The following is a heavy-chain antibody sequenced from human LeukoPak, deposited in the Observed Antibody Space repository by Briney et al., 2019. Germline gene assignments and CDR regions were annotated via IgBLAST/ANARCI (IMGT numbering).Heavy chain of an antibody. Sequence: ASETLSLTCTDSGGSIRSHYWIWIRQPPGKGLEWIGYIYYSGSTNYNPALKSRLTISVDTSKNQFSLKLSSVTAADTAVYYCASNFNILTGYPPYYYYYMDVWGKGTTVTVSS. CDR1: GGSIRSHY. CDR2: IYYSGST. CDR3: ASNFNILTGYPPYYYYYMDV. J-gene: IGHJ6*03. V-gene: IGHV4-59*11. D-gene: IGHD3-9*01.